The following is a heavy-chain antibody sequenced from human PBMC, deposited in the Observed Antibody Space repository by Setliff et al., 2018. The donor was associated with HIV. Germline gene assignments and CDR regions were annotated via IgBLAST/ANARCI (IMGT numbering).Heavy chain of an antibody. J-gene: IGHJ4*02. CDR1: GYSIGTGYH. Sequence: SETLSLTCAVSGYSIGTGYHWAWIRQSPGKGLEWIANIHHTGATYYSPSLKSRATTSMDKSNNHFSLDLTSVTATDTAMYYCATYGSGSALEYWGQGTLVTVS. D-gene: IGHD3-10*01. CDR2: IHHTGAT. V-gene: IGHV4-38-2*01. CDR3: ATYGSGSALEY.